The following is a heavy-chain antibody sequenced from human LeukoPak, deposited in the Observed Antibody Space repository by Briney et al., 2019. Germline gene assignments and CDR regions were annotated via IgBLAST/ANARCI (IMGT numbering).Heavy chain of an antibody. CDR3: ARSIQLWSGPFDY. D-gene: IGHD5-18*01. CDR2: IYYSGST. Sequence: SETLSLTCTVSGGSISSHYWSWIRQPPGKGLEWIGYIYYSGSTNYNPSLKSRVTISVDTSKNQFSLKLSSVTAADTAVYYCARSIQLWSGPFDYWGQGTLVTVSS. J-gene: IGHJ4*02. CDR1: GGSISSHY. V-gene: IGHV4-59*11.